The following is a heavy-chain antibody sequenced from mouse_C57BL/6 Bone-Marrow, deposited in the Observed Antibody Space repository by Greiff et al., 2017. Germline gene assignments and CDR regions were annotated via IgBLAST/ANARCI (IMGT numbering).Heavy chain of an antibody. CDR1: GYTFTSYG. V-gene: IGHV1-81*01. CDR2: IYPRSGNT. CDR3: AIDSSGPWFAY. Sequence: QVQLQQSGAELARPGASVKLSCKASGYTFTSYGISWVKQRTGQGLEWIGEIYPRSGNTYYNEKFKGKATLTADKSSSTAYMELHSLTSEDSAVYFCAIDSSGPWFAYWGQGTLVTVSA. D-gene: IGHD3-2*02. J-gene: IGHJ3*01.